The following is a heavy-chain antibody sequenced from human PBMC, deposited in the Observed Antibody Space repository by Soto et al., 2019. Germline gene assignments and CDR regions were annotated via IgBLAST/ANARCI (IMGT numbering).Heavy chain of an antibody. J-gene: IGHJ4*02. V-gene: IGHV1-8*01. CDR3: ARFVRHQLPTIDY. CDR1: GYTFINYD. D-gene: IGHD1-26*01. CDR2: MNPSNGNT. Sequence: ASGKVACKASGYTFINYDINWVRQATGQGLEWMGWMNPSNGNTGYAKKFQGRVTMTRDTYISAAYMELSSLTSAETAVHYCARFVRHQLPTIDYWGQGALVTASS.